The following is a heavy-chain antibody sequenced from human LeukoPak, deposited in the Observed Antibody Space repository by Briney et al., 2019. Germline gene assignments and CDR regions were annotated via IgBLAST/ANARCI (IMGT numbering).Heavy chain of an antibody. Sequence: SQTLSLTCAISGDSVSSNSAAWNWIRQSPSRGLEWPGRTYYRSKWYNDYAVSVKSRITINPDTSKNQFSLQLNSVTPEDTAVYYCARDLGAMTTVTSGPPYYYYYGMDVWGQGTTVTVSS. D-gene: IGHD4-17*01. J-gene: IGHJ6*02. CDR3: ARDLGAMTTVTSGPPYYYYYGMDV. CDR2: TYYRSKWYN. V-gene: IGHV6-1*01. CDR1: GDSVSSNSAA.